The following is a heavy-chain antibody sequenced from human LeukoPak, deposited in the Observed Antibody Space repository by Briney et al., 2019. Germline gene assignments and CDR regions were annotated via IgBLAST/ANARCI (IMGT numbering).Heavy chain of an antibody. D-gene: IGHD6-19*01. J-gene: IGHJ6*03. CDR1: GGSISSGSYY. V-gene: IGHV4-61*02. CDR2: IYTSGST. CDR3: AREFGIAVAGTYRALDYMDV. Sequence: SQTLSLTCTVSGGSISSGSYYWSWIRQPAGKGLEWIGRIYTSGSTNYNPSLKSRVTMSVDTSKNQFSLKLSSVTAADTAVYYCAREFGIAVAGTYRALDYMDVWGKGTTVTVSS.